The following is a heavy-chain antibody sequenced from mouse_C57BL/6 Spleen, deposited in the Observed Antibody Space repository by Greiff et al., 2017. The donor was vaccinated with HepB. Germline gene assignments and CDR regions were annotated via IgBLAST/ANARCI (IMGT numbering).Heavy chain of an antibody. D-gene: IGHD2-4*01. CDR3: TRNYDYPLAY. CDR2: IDPETGGT. Sequence: SGAELVRPGASVTLSCKASGYTFTDYEMHWVKQTPVHGLEWIGAIDPETGGTAYNQKFKGKAILTADKSSSTAYMELRSLTSEDSAVYYCTRNYDYPLAYWGQGTLVTVSA. V-gene: IGHV1-15*01. J-gene: IGHJ3*01. CDR1: GYTFTDYE.